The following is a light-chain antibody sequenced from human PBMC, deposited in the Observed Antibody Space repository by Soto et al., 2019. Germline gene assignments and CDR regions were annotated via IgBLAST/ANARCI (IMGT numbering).Light chain of an antibody. J-gene: IGKJ3*01. CDR2: DAS. Sequence: EIVLTQSPATLSLSPGERATLSCRASQSVSNYLACYQQKPGQAPRLLIYDASNRATGIPARFSGSGSGTDFTLTISSVEPEDFAVYYWQQRDNWPGFTVGPGTKVDIK. CDR1: QSVSNY. CDR3: QQRDNWPGFT. V-gene: IGKV3-11*01.